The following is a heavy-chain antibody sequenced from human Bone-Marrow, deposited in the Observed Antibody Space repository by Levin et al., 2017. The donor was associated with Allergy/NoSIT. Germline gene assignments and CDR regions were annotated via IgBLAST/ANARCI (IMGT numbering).Heavy chain of an antibody. CDR3: ARDTGTHYFDT. V-gene: IGHV4-30-4*01. Sequence: SETLSLTCTVSSASISSPDYYWSWIRQPPGKGLEWIGFIYHSGSTYYNPSLKSRTTISRDSSRNQFSLDLSSVTAADTAGYYCARDTGTHYFDTWGQGTLVSVSS. CDR1: SASISSPDYY. J-gene: IGHJ4*02. CDR2: IYHSGST. D-gene: IGHD6-13*01.